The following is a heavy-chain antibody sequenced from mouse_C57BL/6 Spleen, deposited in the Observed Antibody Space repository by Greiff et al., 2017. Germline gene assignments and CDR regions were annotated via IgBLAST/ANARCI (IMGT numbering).Heavy chain of an antibody. J-gene: IGHJ2*01. Sequence: QVQLQQSGAELVKPGASVKLSCKASGYTFTSYWMQWVKQRPGQGLEWIGEIDPSDSYTNYNQKFKGKATLTVDTSSSTAYMQLSSLTSEDSAVYYCARRGLLRYFDYWGQGTTLTVSS. D-gene: IGHD2-3*01. CDR2: IDPSDSYT. V-gene: IGHV1-50*01. CDR3: ARRGLLRYFDY. CDR1: GYTFTSYW.